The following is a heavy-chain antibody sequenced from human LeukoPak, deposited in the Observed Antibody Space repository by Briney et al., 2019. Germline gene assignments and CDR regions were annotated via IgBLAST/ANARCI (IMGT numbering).Heavy chain of an antibody. Sequence: SVKVSCKASGGTFSSYAISCVRQAPGQGLEWMGRIIPIFGIANYAQKFQGRVTITADKSTSTAYMELSSLRSEDTAVYYCARALEAGGDDSLLGYWGQGTLVTVSS. V-gene: IGHV1-69*04. CDR3: ARALEAGGDDSLLGY. D-gene: IGHD3-22*01. J-gene: IGHJ4*02. CDR2: IIPIFGIA. CDR1: GGTFSSYA.